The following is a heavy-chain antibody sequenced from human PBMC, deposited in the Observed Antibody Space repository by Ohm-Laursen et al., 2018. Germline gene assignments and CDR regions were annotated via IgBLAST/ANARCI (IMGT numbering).Heavy chain of an antibody. CDR3: ARDGSSGPPSYYYYYGMDV. Sequence: SVKVSCKASGGTFSSYAISWVRQAPGQGLEWMGRIIPILGIANYAQKFQGRVTITADKSTSTAYMELSSLRSDDTAVYYCARDGSSGPPSYYYYYGMDVWGQGTTVTVSS. V-gene: IGHV1-69*04. D-gene: IGHD3-22*01. CDR1: GGTFSSYA. J-gene: IGHJ6*02. CDR2: IIPILGIA.